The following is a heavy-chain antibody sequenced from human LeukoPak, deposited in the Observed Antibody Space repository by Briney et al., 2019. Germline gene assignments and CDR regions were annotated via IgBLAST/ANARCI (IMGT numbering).Heavy chain of an antibody. D-gene: IGHD3-10*01. CDR2: ISYDGSNK. CDR1: GFTFSSYG. J-gene: IGHJ4*02. CDR3: AKGGSDTSKYYFEY. V-gene: IGHV3-30*18. Sequence: GRSLRLSCAASGFTFSSYGMHWVRQAPGKGLEWVAVISYDGSNKYYADSVKGRFTISRDNSKNTVWLEMNSLRVEDTAVYYCAKGGSDTSKYYFEYWGQGTQVTVSS.